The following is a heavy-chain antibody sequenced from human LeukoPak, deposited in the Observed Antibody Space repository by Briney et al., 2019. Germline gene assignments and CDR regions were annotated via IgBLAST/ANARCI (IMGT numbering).Heavy chain of an antibody. Sequence: SETLSLTCTVSGGSISSSSYYWGWIRQPPGKGLEWIGYIYYSGSTNYNPSLKSRVTISVDTSKNQFSLKLSSVTAADTAVYYCARGMATIALDYWGQGTLVTVSS. D-gene: IGHD5-24*01. CDR1: GGSISSSSYY. CDR2: IYYSGST. V-gene: IGHV4-61*05. J-gene: IGHJ4*02. CDR3: ARGMATIALDY.